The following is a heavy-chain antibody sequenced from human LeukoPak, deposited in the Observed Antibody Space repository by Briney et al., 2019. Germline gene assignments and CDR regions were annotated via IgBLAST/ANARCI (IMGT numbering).Heavy chain of an antibody. D-gene: IGHD3-22*01. Sequence: PGGSLRLSCAASGFTFSDYYMSWIRQAPGKGLEWVSYISSSGSTIYYADSVKGRFTISRDNAKNSLYLQMNSLRAEDTAVYYCARAYYDSSGYQHFDYWGRGTLVTVSS. CDR1: GFTFSDYY. J-gene: IGHJ4*02. V-gene: IGHV3-11*01. CDR3: ARAYYDSSGYQHFDY. CDR2: ISSSGSTI.